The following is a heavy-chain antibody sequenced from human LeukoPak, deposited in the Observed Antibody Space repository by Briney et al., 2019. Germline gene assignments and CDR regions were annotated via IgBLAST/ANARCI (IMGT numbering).Heavy chain of an antibody. CDR3: ARGPSGYHNT. D-gene: IGHD5-12*01. J-gene: IGHJ4*02. CDR2: ISSSSSYI. V-gene: IGHV3-21*01. Sequence: GGSLRLSCAASGFTFSSYAMHWVRQAPGKGLEWVSSISSSSSYIYYADSVKGRFTISRDNAKNSLYLQMNSLRAEDTAVYYCARGPSGYHNTGGQGTLVTVSS. CDR1: GFTFSSYA.